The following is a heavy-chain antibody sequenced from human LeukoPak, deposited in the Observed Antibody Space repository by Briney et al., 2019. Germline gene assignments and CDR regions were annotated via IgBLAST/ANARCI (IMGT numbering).Heavy chain of an antibody. D-gene: IGHD3-10*01. CDR1: GFTVSSNY. V-gene: IGHV3-53*01. Sequence: EPGGSLILSCAASGFTVSSNYMSWVRQAPGKGLEWVSVIYSGGSTYYADSVQGRFTISRGNSKNTLYLQMNSLRAEDTAVYYCARDASMVRGVWFDYWGQGTLVTVSS. J-gene: IGHJ4*02. CDR3: ARDASMVRGVWFDY. CDR2: IYSGGST.